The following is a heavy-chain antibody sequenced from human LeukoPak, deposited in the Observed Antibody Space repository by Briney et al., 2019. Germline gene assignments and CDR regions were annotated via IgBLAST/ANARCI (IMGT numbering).Heavy chain of an antibody. J-gene: IGHJ2*01. Sequence: PSETLSLTCTVSGGSISSYYWSWIRQPPGKGLEWIGNIYASGSTNHNPSLKSRVTISVDTSKNQFSLKLSSVTAADTAVYYCARAYSNSDWYFDLWGRGTLVTVSS. CDR3: ARAYSNSDWYFDL. CDR2: IYASGST. D-gene: IGHD6-6*01. V-gene: IGHV4-4*09. CDR1: GGSISSYY.